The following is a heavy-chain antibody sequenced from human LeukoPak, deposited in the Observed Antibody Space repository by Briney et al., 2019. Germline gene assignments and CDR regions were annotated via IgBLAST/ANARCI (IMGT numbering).Heavy chain of an antibody. CDR2: ISWNSGCI. D-gene: IGHD5-18*01. J-gene: IGHJ1*01. CDR1: GFTFDDYA. CDR3: AKDSGGTAMAWSYFQH. Sequence: GGSLRLSCAASGFTFDDYAMHWVRQAPGKGLEWVSGISWNSGCIGYADSVKGRFTISRDNAKNSLYLQMNSLRAEDTALYYCAKDSGGTAMAWSYFQHWGQGTLVTVSS. V-gene: IGHV3-9*01.